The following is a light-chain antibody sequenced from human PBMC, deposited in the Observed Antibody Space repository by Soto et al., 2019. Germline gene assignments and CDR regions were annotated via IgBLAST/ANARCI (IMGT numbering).Light chain of an antibody. CDR1: SSNIGSNY. CDR2: RNN. V-gene: IGLV1-47*01. J-gene: IGLJ2*01. CDR3: AAWDDSLSADVV. Sequence: QSVLTQPPSASGTPGQRVTISCSGSSSNIGSNYVYWYQQLPGTAPKLLIYRNNQRPSGVPDRFSGSKSGTSASLAIGGLRSEDEADYYCAAWDDSLSADVVFGGGTKLTVL.